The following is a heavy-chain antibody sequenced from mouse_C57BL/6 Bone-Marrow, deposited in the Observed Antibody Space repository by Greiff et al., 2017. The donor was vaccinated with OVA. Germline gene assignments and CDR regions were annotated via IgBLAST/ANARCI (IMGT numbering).Heavy chain of an antibody. Sequence: EVMLVESGGGLVKPGGSLKLSCAASGFTFSSYAMSWVRQTPEKRLEWVATISDGGSYTYYPANVKGRFTISRDNAKNNLYLQMSHLTAEDTAMYYCARGGEGGFAYWGKGTLVTVSA. V-gene: IGHV5-4*03. CDR2: ISDGGSYT. J-gene: IGHJ3*01. CDR3: ARGGEGGFAY. CDR1: GFTFSSYA.